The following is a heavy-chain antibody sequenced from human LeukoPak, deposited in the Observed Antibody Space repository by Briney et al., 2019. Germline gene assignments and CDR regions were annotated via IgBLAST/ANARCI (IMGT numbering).Heavy chain of an antibody. D-gene: IGHD3-22*01. Sequence: ASVKVSCKASGYTFTGYYMHWVRQAPGQGLEWMGWINPNSGGTNYAQKFQGRVTMTRDTSISTAYMELSRLRSDDTAVYYCARDKKFYDSSGYPFYWGQGTLVTVSS. CDR2: INPNSGGT. J-gene: IGHJ4*02. CDR3: ARDKKFYDSSGYPFY. CDR1: GYTFTGYY. V-gene: IGHV1-2*02.